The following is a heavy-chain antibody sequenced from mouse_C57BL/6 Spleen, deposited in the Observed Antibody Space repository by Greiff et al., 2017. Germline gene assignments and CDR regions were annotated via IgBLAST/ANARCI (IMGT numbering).Heavy chain of an antibody. J-gene: IGHJ1*03. Sequence: QVQLQQPGAELVRPGSSVKLSCKASGYTFTSYWMHWVKPRPIQGLEWIGNIDPSDSETHYNQKFKDKATLTVDKSSSTAYMQLSSLTSEDSAVYYCARSGTWYFDVWGTGTTVTVSS. CDR2: IDPSDSET. D-gene: IGHD2-14*01. CDR3: ARSGTWYFDV. V-gene: IGHV1-52*01. CDR1: GYTFTSYW.